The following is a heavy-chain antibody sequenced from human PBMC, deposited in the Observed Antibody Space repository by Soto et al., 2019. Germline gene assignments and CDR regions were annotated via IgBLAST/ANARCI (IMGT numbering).Heavy chain of an antibody. CDR1: EFTVSTNY. D-gene: IGHD2-15*01. J-gene: IGHJ6*02. Sequence: EGQLVETGGGLIQPGGSLRLSCAASEFTVSTNYMSWVRRAPGRGLEWVSIIYRDGKTYYADSVRGRFIISRDNSKNTLELQMNSLRVEDTAIYYCAREAFTVSGGTSPVRGGGIDVWGQGTTVTVSS. CDR3: AREAFTVSGGTSPVRGGGIDV. V-gene: IGHV3-53*02. CDR2: IYRDGKT.